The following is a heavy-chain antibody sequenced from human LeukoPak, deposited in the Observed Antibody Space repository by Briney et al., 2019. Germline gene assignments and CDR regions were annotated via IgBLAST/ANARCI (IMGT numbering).Heavy chain of an antibody. J-gene: IGHJ5*02. Sequence: SETLSFTCTVSGGSISSYSWSWIRQPPGKGLEWVGYVYYTGSINYNPSLKSRVTVSVDTSKNQFSLKLSSVTAADTAVYYCARGSSSGSYHPLDPWGQGTLVTVSS. CDR1: GGSISSYS. CDR3: ARGSSSGSYHPLDP. CDR2: VYYTGSI. V-gene: IGHV4-59*01. D-gene: IGHD3-10*01.